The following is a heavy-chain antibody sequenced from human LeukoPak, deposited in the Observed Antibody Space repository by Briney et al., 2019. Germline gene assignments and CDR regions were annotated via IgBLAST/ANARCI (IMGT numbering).Heavy chain of an antibody. V-gene: IGHV4-34*01. CDR2: INHSGST. J-gene: IGHJ5*02. D-gene: IGHD4-17*01. CDR3: ARVLPQDRSYGDYGVDWFDP. Sequence: SETLSLTCAVYGGSFSGYYWSWIRQPPGKGLEWIGEINHSGSTNYNPSLKSRVTISVDTSKNQFSLKLSSVTAVDTAVYYCARVLPQDRSYGDYGVDWFDPWGQGTLVTVSS. CDR1: GGSFSGYY.